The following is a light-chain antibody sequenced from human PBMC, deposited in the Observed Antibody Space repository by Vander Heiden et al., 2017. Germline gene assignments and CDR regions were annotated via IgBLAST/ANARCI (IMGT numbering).Light chain of an antibody. J-gene: IGLJ1*01. CDR1: DSNIGLNP. Sequence: QSVLTPPPSASGTPGQRVTISSSGSDSNIGLNPVNWYQQLPGTAPKLLIYNNNQRPSGVPDRFSGSKSGTSASLAIIGLQSEDEADYYCSAWDKWPHVFGTGTKVTV. CDR2: NNN. CDR3: SAWDKWPHV. V-gene: IGLV1-44*01.